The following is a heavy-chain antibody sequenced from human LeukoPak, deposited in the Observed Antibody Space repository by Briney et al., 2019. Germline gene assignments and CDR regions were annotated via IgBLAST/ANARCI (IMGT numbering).Heavy chain of an antibody. CDR3: AKWGQYCSGGSCSTRDY. V-gene: IGHV3-23*01. CDR2: ISGSGGST. Sequence: GGSLRLSCAASGFTFSSYAMSWVRQAPGKGLEWVSAISGSGGSTYYADSVKGRFTISRDNSKNTLYLQMNSLRAEDTAVYYCAKWGQYCSGGSCSTRDYWGQGTLVTVSS. CDR1: GFTFSSYA. D-gene: IGHD2-15*01. J-gene: IGHJ4*02.